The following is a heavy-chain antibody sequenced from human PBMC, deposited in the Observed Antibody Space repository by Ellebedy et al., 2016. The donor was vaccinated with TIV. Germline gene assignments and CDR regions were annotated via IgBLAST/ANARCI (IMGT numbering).Heavy chain of an antibody. J-gene: IGHJ4*02. V-gene: IGHV3-33*06. CDR2: IWYDGNSK. CDR1: GFIFSNFG. D-gene: IGHD2-15*01. Sequence: GGSLRLSCAASGFIFSNFGMHWVRQAPGKGLEWVAVIWYDGNSKNYADSVKGRFTISRDNSNNTLYLQMNSLRAEDTAVYYCAKDGGELDVVVVGATPTGTADFDYWGQGTLVTVSS. CDR3: AKDGGELDVVVVGATPTGTADFDY.